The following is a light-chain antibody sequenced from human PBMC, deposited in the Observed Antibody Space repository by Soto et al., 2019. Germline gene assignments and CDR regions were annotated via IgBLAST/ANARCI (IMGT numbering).Light chain of an antibody. V-gene: IGKV1-5*01. Sequence: DIQMTQSPSTLSASVGDRVTITCRASQTISTWLAWYQQKPGKAPKLLIYDASSLQGGVPSRFSGSGSGTEFTLTISSLQPEDFATYYCQQAYGAPPTFGQGTKVDI. CDR2: DAS. J-gene: IGKJ1*01. CDR3: QQAYGAPPT. CDR1: QTISTW.